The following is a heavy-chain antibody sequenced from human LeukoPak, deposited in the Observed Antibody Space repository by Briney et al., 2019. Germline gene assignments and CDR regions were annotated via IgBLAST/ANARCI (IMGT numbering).Heavy chain of an antibody. V-gene: IGHV3-9*01. Sequence: SLRLSCAGSGFIFNNYAMHWVRQPPGKGLEWVSGISWNSGSIDYADSVKGRFTISRDNAKNSLYLQMNSLRVEDTAFYYCAKDNRRHYTSGPNPDSRHWGQGALVTVSS. J-gene: IGHJ4*02. CDR2: ISWNSGSI. D-gene: IGHD6-19*01. CDR1: GFIFNNYA. CDR3: AKDNRRHYTSGPNPDSRH.